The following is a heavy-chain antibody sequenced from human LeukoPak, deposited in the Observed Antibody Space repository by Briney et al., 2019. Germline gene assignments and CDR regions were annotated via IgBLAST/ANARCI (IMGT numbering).Heavy chain of an antibody. Sequence: PSETLSLTCTVSGGSISSSSYYWGWIRQPPGKGLEWIGSIYYSGSTNYNPSLKSRVTISVDTSKNQFSLKLSSVTAADTAVYYCARSGGLLWFGELWSPYYYYYGMDVWGQGTTVTVSS. CDR1: GGSISSSSYY. D-gene: IGHD3-10*01. CDR3: ARSGGLLWFGELWSPYYYYYGMDV. J-gene: IGHJ6*02. CDR2: IYYSGST. V-gene: IGHV4-39*07.